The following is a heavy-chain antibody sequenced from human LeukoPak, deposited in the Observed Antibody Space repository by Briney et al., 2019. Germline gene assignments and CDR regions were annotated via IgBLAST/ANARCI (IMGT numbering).Heavy chain of an antibody. D-gene: IGHD6-19*01. V-gene: IGHV4-59*01. Sequence: TETLSLTCTVSGGSISNYYWGWIRQPPGKGLEWIGYIYYSGSINYNPSLKSRVTISVDTSKNQFSLKVSSVTAADTAVYYCARVGSGWPYYFDYWGQGTLVTVSS. CDR1: GGSISNYY. J-gene: IGHJ4*02. CDR3: ARVGSGWPYYFDY. CDR2: IYYSGSI.